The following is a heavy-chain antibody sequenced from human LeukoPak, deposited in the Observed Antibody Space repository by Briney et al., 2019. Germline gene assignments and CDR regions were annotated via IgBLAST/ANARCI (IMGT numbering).Heavy chain of an antibody. V-gene: IGHV4-59*01. D-gene: IGHD3-10*01. Sequence: PSETLSLTCAVYGGSFSGYYWSWIRQSPGKGLEWIGYIYHSGSTDYNSSLKSRVTISEDTSKKQFSLKVSSVTAADTAVYYCARGFRGGSFDYWGQGTLVTVSS. CDR3: ARGFRGGSFDY. J-gene: IGHJ4*02. CDR2: IYHSGST. CDR1: GGSFSGYY.